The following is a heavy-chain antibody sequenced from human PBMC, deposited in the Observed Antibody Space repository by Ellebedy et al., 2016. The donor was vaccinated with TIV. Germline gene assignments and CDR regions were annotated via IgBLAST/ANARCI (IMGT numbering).Heavy chain of an antibody. D-gene: IGHD3-10*01. Sequence: LRLXCTVSGGSISSGGYYWSWIRQHPGKGLEWIGYIYYSGSTYYNPSLKSRVTISVDTSKNQFSLKLSSVTAADTAVYYCARDGALLWFGELSPYFDYWGQGTLVTVSS. CDR1: GGSISSGGYY. J-gene: IGHJ4*02. V-gene: IGHV4-31*03. CDR2: IYYSGST. CDR3: ARDGALLWFGELSPYFDY.